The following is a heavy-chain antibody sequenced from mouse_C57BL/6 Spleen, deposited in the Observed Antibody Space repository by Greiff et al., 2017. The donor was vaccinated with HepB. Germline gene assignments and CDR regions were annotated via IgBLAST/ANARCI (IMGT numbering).Heavy chain of an antibody. CDR1: GYAFSSSW. D-gene: IGHD1-1*01. V-gene: IGHV1-82*01. J-gene: IGHJ4*01. CDR3: AITVYAMDY. CDR2: IYPGDGDT. Sequence: QVQLKESGPELVKPGASVKISCKASGYAFSSSWMNWVKQRPGKGLEWIGRIYPGDGDTNYNGKFKGKATLTADKSSSTAYMQLSSLTSEDSAVYFCAITVYAMDYWGQGTSVTVSS.